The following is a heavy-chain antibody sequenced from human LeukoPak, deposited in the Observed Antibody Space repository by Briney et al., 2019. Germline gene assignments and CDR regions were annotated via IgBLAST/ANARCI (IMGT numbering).Heavy chain of an antibody. CDR1: GFTFSRFT. D-gene: IGHD4-17*01. CDR2: ITSTSSYI. Sequence: GGSLRLSCAASGFTFSRFTMSWVRQAPGKGLEWVSSITSTSSYIYYADSVKGRFTISRDNAKKSLYLQMNSLRAEDTAVYYCARALFVEDYDVDHWGPGTLVTVSS. V-gene: IGHV3-21*01. CDR3: ARALFVEDYDVDH. J-gene: IGHJ4*02.